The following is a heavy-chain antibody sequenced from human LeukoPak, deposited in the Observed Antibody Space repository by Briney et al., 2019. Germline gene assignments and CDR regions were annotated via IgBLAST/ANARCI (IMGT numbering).Heavy chain of an antibody. CDR2: MNPISGNT. CDR1: GYTFSSYD. J-gene: IGHJ4*02. V-gene: IGHV1-8*01. CDR3: ARDGDQGFCSGGSCPSYFDS. Sequence: ASVKVSCKASGYTFSSYDTNWVRKAPGQGLEWMGWMNPISGNTGYAQTLQGRLTMTRNTSISTAYMELSSLRSEDTAVYYCARDGDQGFCSGGSCPSYFDSWGQGTLVTVSS. D-gene: IGHD2-15*01.